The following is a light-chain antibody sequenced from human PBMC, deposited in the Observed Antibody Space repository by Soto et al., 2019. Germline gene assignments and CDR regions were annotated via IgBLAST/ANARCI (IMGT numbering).Light chain of an antibody. V-gene: IGKV3D-20*02. CDR2: GSS. CDR3: QQRTNWRIT. CDR1: QSVSNNY. J-gene: IGKJ5*01. Sequence: EIVLTQSQGTLSLSPGERSTLSCMTSQSVSNNYLAWYQQKPGQAPRLLIYGSSKRATGIPDRFSGSGSGTDFTLTISSLEPEDFAVYYCQQRTNWRITFGQGTRLEIK.